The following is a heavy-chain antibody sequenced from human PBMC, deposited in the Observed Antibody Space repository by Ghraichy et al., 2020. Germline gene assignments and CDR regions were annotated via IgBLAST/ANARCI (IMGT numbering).Heavy chain of an antibody. J-gene: IGHJ4*02. CDR3: AKDPSYDSSGYYFQF. CDR2: ISWNSGSI. V-gene: IGHV3-9*01. CDR1: GFTFDDYA. D-gene: IGHD3-22*01. Sequence: SLRLSCAASGFTFDDYAMHWVRQAPGKGLEWVSGISWNSGSIGYADSVKGRFTISRDNAKNSLYLQMNSLRAEDTALYYCAKDPSYDSSGYYFQFWGQGTLVTVSS.